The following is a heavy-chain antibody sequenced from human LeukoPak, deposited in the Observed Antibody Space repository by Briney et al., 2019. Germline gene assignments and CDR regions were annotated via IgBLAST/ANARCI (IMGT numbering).Heavy chain of an antibody. V-gene: IGHV3-7*01. CDR3: ARDSHYGSGSPYDY. D-gene: IGHD3-10*01. CDR1: GFTFSSYW. CDR2: IKQDGSEK. J-gene: IGHJ4*02. Sequence: GGSLRLSCAASGFTFSSYWMSWVRQAPGKGLEWVANIKQDGSEKYYVDSVKGRFTISRDNAKNSLYLQMNSLRAEDTAVYYCARDSHYGSGSPYDYWGQGTLVTVSS.